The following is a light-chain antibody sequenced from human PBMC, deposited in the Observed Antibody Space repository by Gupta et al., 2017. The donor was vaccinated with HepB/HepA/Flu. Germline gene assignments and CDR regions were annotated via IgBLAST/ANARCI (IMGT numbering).Light chain of an antibody. CDR1: SSNVGSNY. CDR3: AAWDASLSGRV. CDR2: MNN. Sequence: QSGLTQPPSASVSPGQRVTIPCSGSSSNVGSNYVSWYQQLPGTAPKLLIYMNNQRHSGVPDRFSGSKSGTSASLAISGLRAEDEADYYCAAWDASLSGRVFGGGTKLTVL. V-gene: IGLV1-47*01. J-gene: IGLJ2*01.